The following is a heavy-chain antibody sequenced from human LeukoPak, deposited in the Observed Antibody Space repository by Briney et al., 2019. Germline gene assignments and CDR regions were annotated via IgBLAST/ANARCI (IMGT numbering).Heavy chain of an antibody. J-gene: IGHJ4*02. CDR1: GYTFTSNG. CDR2: ISGYNGNT. D-gene: IGHD3-22*01. V-gene: IGHV1-18*01. CDR3: ARDQEAYYYDSSAYNYFDY. Sequence: ASVKVSCKASGYTFTSNGISWVRQAPGQGLEWMGWISGYNGNTNYAQKLQGRVTMTTDTSTSTAYMELRSLRSDDTAVYYCARDQEAYYYDSSAYNYFDYWGQGILVTVSS.